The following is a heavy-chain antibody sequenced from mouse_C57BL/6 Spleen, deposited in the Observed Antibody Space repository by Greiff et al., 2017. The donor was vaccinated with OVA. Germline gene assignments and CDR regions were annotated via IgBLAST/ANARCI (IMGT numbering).Heavy chain of an antibody. V-gene: IGHV3-6*01. Sequence: DVKLQESGPGLVKPSQSLSLTCSVTGYSITSGYYWNWIRQFPGNKLEWMGYISYDGSNNYNPSLKNRISITRDTSKIQFFLKLNSVTTEDTATYYCARGPPGYWGQGTTLTVSS. CDR3: ARGPPGY. CDR1: GYSITSGYY. CDR2: ISYDGSN. J-gene: IGHJ2*01.